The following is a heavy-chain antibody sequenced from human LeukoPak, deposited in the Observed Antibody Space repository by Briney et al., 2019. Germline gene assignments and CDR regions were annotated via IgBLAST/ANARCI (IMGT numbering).Heavy chain of an antibody. J-gene: IGHJ2*01. D-gene: IGHD3-3*01. V-gene: IGHV3-7*01. CDR3: ARERLGDDIYFDL. Sequence: GGSLRLSCAASGFTFSSYGMHWVRQAPGKGLEWVANTKQDGSEKYYVDSVRGRFTISRDNAKNSLFLQMNSLRAEDTAVYFCARERLGDDIYFDLWGRGTLVTVSS. CDR1: GFTFSSYG. CDR2: TKQDGSEK.